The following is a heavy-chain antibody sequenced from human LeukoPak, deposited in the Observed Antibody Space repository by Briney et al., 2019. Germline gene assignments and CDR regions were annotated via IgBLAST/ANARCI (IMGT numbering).Heavy chain of an antibody. V-gene: IGHV3-30*03. CDR1: GFTFSSYG. D-gene: IGHD3-22*01. CDR3: ARFRTSGYYYVSDY. J-gene: IGHJ4*02. Sequence: GRSLRLSCAASGFTFSSYGMHWVRQAPGKGLEWVAVISYDGSNKYYADSVKGRFTISRDNSKNTLYLQMNSLRAEDTAVYYCARFRTSGYYYVSDYWGQGTLVTVSS. CDR2: ISYDGSNK.